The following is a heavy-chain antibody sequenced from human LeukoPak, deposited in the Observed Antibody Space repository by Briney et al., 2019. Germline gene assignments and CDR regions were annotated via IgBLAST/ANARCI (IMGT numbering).Heavy chain of an antibody. D-gene: IGHD2-2*01. CDR2: ISSGSSYI. J-gene: IGHJ4*02. CDR1: GFTFSSYS. V-gene: IGHV3-21*01. CDR3: ARVDASCYDC. Sequence: GGSLRLSCAASGFTFSSYSMNWVRQAPGKGLEWVSSISSGSSYIYYADSVKGRFTISRDNAKNSLYLQMNSLRAEDTAVYYCARVDASCYDCWGQGTLVTVSS.